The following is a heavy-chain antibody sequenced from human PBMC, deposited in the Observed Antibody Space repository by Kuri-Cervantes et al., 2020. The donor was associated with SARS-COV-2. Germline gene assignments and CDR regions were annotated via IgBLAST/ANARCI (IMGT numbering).Heavy chain of an antibody. CDR2: INPSGGST. V-gene: IGHV1-46*01. CDR3: ARDPTLSSGSYYSSFDY. CDR1: GYSFSSYD. D-gene: IGHD3-10*01. Sequence: ASVKVSCKASGYSFSSYDINWVRQAPGQGLEWMGIINPSGGSTSYAQKFQGRVTMTRDTSTSTVYMELSSLRSEDTAVYYCARDPTLSSGSYYSSFDYWGQGTLVTVSS. J-gene: IGHJ4*02.